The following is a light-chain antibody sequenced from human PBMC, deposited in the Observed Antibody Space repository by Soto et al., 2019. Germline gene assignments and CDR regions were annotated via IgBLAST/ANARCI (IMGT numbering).Light chain of an antibody. Sequence: DIHMTQSPSSLSASVGDRVTITCRASQSINNYLNWYQQKPGKAPNLLIYAASNLQSGVPSRFSGSGGGTDFTLPISSLEPEDFATYSCQQSYSSPRTFGVGTKVEI. CDR1: QSINNY. CDR2: AAS. V-gene: IGKV1-39*01. CDR3: QQSYSSPRT. J-gene: IGKJ4*01.